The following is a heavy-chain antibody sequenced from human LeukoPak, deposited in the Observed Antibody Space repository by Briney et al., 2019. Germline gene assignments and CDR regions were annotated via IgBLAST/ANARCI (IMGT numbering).Heavy chain of an antibody. J-gene: IGHJ3*02. Sequence: SETLSLTCTVSGGSIGSSSYYWGWIRQPPGKGLEWIGSIYYSGSTYYNPSLKSRVTISVDTSKNQFSLKLSSVTAADTAVYYCAREPYYYDSSGYYRAFDIWGQGTMVTVSS. V-gene: IGHV4-39*02. D-gene: IGHD3-22*01. CDR1: GGSIGSSSYY. CDR3: AREPYYYDSSGYYRAFDI. CDR2: IYYSGST.